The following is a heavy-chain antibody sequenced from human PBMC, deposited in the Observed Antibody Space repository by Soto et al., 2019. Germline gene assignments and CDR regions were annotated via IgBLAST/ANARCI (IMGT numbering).Heavy chain of an antibody. CDR1: GGSFSGYY. V-gene: IGHV4-34*01. J-gene: IGHJ4*02. Sequence: SETLSLTCAVYGGSFSGYYWSWIRQPPGKGLEWIGEINHSGNTNYNPSLKSRVTISVDTSKNQLFLNLSSVTAADTAMYYCARHHVRGRTIAGAAEFWGQGALVTVSS. CDR2: INHSGNT. D-gene: IGHD6-13*01. CDR3: ARHHVRGRTIAGAAEF.